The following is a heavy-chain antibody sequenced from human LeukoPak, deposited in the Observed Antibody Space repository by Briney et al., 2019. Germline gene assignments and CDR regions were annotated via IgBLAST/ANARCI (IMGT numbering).Heavy chain of an antibody. CDR1: GGSIRSYY. D-gene: IGHD3-22*01. CDR2: LYYSGST. J-gene: IGHJ2*01. Sequence: SETLSLTCTVSGGSIRSYYWSWIRQPPGKGLEWIGYLYYSGSTNYNPSLKSRVTISVDTSKNQFSLKLSSVTAADTAVYYCAVDYYDSSGYFDLWGRGTLVTVSS. CDR3: AVDYYDSSGYFDL. V-gene: IGHV4-59*12.